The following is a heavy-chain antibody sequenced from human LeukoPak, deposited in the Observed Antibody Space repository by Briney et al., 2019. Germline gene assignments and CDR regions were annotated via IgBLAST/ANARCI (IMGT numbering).Heavy chain of an antibody. J-gene: IGHJ4*02. Sequence: PGGSLRLSCAASGFTFSSYWMTWVRQAPGRGLEWVANIKQDGSEQYYVDSVRGRFTISRDNAKNSLFLQMNTLRVEDTAVYYCARDLEAANTYYFDYWGQGTMVTVSS. CDR3: ARDLEAANTYYFDY. CDR1: GFTFSSYW. V-gene: IGHV3-7*05. CDR2: IKQDGSEQ. D-gene: IGHD6-13*01.